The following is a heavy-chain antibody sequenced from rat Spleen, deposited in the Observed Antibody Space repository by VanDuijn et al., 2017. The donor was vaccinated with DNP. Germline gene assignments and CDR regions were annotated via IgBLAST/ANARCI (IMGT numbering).Heavy chain of an antibody. J-gene: IGHJ1*01. CDR1: GFTFSDHN. CDR2: ISYDGGST. V-gene: IGHV5-20*01. CDR3: ARRNWELDYWYFDF. D-gene: IGHD5-1*01. Sequence: EVQLVESGGGFVQPGRSMKLSCTASGFTFSDHNMAWVRQAPTKGLEWVATISYDGGSTYYRDSVKGRFTISRDNAKSSLYLQMDSLRSEDTATYYCARRNWELDYWYFDFWGPGTMVTVSS.